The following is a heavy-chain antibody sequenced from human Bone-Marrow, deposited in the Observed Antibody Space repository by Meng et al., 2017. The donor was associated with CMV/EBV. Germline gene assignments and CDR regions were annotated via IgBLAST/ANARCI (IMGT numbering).Heavy chain of an antibody. CDR2: IYYSGST. D-gene: IGHD3-3*01. CDR3: ARGGVFWSGYDYYYYGMDV. V-gene: IGHV4-61*01. Sequence: SETLSLTCTVSGGSVSSGSYYWSWIRQPPGKGLEWIGYIYYSGSTNYNPSLKSRVTISVDTSKNQFSLKLSSVTAADTAVYYCARGGVFWSGYDYYYYGMDVWGQGTTVTGSS. CDR1: GGSVSSGSYY. J-gene: IGHJ6*02.